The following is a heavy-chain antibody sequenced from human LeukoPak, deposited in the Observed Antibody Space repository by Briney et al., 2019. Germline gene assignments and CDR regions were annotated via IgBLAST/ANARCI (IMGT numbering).Heavy chain of an antibody. J-gene: IGHJ6*02. Sequence: PSETLSLTCTVSGGSISSYYWNWIRQPPGKALEWLGYAYYSGSTNYNPSLKTRLTIPVDTSKAQFSLTLSSVTAADTAIYYCASRSGRNYYGMDVWGQGTTVIVSS. V-gene: IGHV4-59*01. CDR3: ASRSGRNYYGMDV. CDR2: AYYSGST. CDR1: GGSISSYY. D-gene: IGHD3-10*01.